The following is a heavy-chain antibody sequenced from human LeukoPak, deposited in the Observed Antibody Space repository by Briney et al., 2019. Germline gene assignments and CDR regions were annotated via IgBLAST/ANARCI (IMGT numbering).Heavy chain of an antibody. Sequence: SETLSLTCTVSGVSINSHYWSWIRQPPGKGLEWIGEINHSGRTYYNPSLKSRVTISVDTSKNQFSLNLSSVTAADTAVYYCAGDVVVVPAAIHYGMDVWGQGTTVTVSS. V-gene: IGHV4-34*01. CDR1: GVSINSHY. CDR3: AGDVVVVPAAIHYGMDV. CDR2: INHSGRT. J-gene: IGHJ6*02. D-gene: IGHD2-2*01.